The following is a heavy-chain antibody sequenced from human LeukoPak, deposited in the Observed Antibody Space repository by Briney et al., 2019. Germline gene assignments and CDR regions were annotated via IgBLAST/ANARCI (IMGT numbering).Heavy chain of an antibody. J-gene: IGHJ4*02. Sequence: SETLSLTCTVSGGSISSSSYYWGWIRQSPGKGLEWIGYIYYSGSTNYNPSLKSRVTISVDTSKNQFSLKLSSVTAADTAVYYCARQGVLRFFVMDYFDYWGQGTLVTVSS. V-gene: IGHV4-61*05. CDR2: IYYSGST. CDR1: GGSISSSSYY. D-gene: IGHD3-3*01. CDR3: ARQGVLRFFVMDYFDY.